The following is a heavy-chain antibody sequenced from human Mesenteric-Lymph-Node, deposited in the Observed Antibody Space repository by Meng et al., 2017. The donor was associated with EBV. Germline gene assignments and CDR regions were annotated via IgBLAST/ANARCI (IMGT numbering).Heavy chain of an antibody. CDR3: ARDDRLVAAITSYFDF. CDR1: VDPINSSHF. Sequence: QGHLQEPGQGLAGPSGPLALTSAVSVDPINSSHFWSWVRQPPGKGLEWIAEIYHSGATGHNPSLQSRVTMSVDTSKNQFSLRLSSVTAADTAVYFCARDDRLVAAITSYFDFWGQGTLVTVSS. D-gene: IGHD5-12*01. V-gene: IGHV4-4*02. CDR2: IYHSGAT. J-gene: IGHJ4*02.